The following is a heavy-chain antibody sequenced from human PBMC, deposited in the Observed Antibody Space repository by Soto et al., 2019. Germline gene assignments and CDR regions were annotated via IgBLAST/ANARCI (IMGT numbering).Heavy chain of an antibody. J-gene: IGHJ5*02. CDR2: IAGYNNNR. Sequence: QAQLVQSGPEVKKPGASVKVSCKASGYNFNMYGISWVRQAPGQGLEWMGWIAGYNNNRHYAPKVQDRVTLTIDRSTTTAYMELRSLMSDDTAVYYCVRDPLPFDPWGQGTLVTVSS. V-gene: IGHV1-18*01. CDR3: VRDPLPFDP. CDR1: GYNFNMYG.